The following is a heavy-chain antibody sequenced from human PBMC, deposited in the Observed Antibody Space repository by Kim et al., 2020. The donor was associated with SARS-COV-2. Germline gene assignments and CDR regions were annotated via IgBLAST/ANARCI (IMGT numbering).Heavy chain of an antibody. CDR3: ARVPIVVVPAVNFDY. J-gene: IGHJ4*02. CDR2: IYPGDSDT. V-gene: IGHV5-51*01. CDR1: GYSFTSYW. Sequence: GESLKISCKGSGYSFTSYWIGWVRQMPGKGLEWMGIIYPGDSDTRYSPSFQGQVTISADKSISTAYLQWSSLKASDTAMYYCARVPIVVVPAVNFDYWGQGTLVTVSS. D-gene: IGHD2-2*01.